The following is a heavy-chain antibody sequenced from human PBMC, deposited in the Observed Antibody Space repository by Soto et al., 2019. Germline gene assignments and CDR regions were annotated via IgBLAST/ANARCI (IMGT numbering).Heavy chain of an antibody. Sequence: QVQLVQSGAEVKKPGASVKVSCKASGYTFTSYDINWVRQATGQGLEWMGWMNPNSGNTGYAQKFQGRVTMTRNTSIKPSYMEVNRLRTGDTGGYFFAGGGFSRPVLGQGATVTVSS. J-gene: IGHJ6*02. CDR1: GYTFTSYD. CDR2: MNPNSGNT. V-gene: IGHV1-8*01. D-gene: IGHD6-25*01. CDR3: AGGGFSRPV.